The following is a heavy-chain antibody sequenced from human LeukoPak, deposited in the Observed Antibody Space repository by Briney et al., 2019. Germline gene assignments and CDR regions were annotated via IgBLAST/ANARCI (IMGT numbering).Heavy chain of an antibody. D-gene: IGHD2-8*01. V-gene: IGHV1-2*02. CDR3: ARAPPIVLMVYATDY. CDR1: GYTFTSYY. J-gene: IGHJ4*02. CDR2: INPNSGGT. Sequence: ASVKVSCKASGYTFTSYYMHWVRQAPGQGLEWMGWINPNSGGTNYAQKFQGRVTMTRDTSISTAYMELSRLRSDDTAVYYCARAPPIVLMVYATDYWGQGTLVTVSS.